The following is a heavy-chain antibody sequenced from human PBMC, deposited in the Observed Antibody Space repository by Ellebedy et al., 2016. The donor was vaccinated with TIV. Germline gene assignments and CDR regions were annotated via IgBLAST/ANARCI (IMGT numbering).Heavy chain of an antibody. D-gene: IGHD3-10*01. V-gene: IGHV4-61*08. CDR2: INYSGST. Sequence: SETLSLTXTVSGGSVSSGGYYWSWIRQPPGKGLEWIGYINYSGSTNYSPSLKSRVTISVDTSKNQFSLKVRSVTAADTAMYYCAREVVIRGLNYYRYGKDVWGQGTTVTVSS. CDR1: GGSVSSGGYY. J-gene: IGHJ6*02. CDR3: AREVVIRGLNYYRYGKDV.